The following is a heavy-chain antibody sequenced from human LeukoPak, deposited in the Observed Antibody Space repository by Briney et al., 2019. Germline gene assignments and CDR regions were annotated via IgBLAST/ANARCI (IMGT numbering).Heavy chain of an antibody. CDR3: AREEYPNAFDI. Sequence: PSETLSLTCGVYGGPFSGYYWSWIRQPPGKGLEWIGEINHSGSTNYNPSLKSRVTISVDTSKNQLSLKLSSVTAADTAVYYCAREEYPNAFDIWGQGTMVTVSS. CDR1: GGPFSGYY. CDR2: INHSGST. V-gene: IGHV4-34*01. D-gene: IGHD2/OR15-2a*01. J-gene: IGHJ3*02.